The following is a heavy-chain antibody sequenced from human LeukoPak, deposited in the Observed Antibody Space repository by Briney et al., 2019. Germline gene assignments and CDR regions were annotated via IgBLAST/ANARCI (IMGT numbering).Heavy chain of an antibody. D-gene: IGHD2-21*01. J-gene: IGHJ5*02. V-gene: IGHV4-30-4*08. CDR3: ARGLLIPGVVIAVNWFDP. CDR1: GGSISSGDYY. Sequence: PSETLSLTCTVSGGSISSGDYYWSWIRQPPGKGLEWIGYIYYSGSTYYNPSLKSRVTISVDTSKNQFSLKLSSVTAADTAVYYCARGLLIPGVVIAVNWFDPWGQGTLVTVSS. CDR2: IYYSGST.